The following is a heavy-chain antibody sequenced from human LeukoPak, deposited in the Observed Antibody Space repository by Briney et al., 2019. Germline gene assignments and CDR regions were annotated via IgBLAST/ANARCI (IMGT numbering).Heavy chain of an antibody. CDR1: GFTFSDYW. CDR3: ARDGTAPGLYFDL. V-gene: IGHV3-7*01. D-gene: IGHD1/OR15-1a*01. Sequence: GGSLRLSCAASGFTFSDYWMNWVRLAPGKGLEWVASIRQDGSEKSYVDSVKGRFTISRDNTWNSLYLQMNSLRAENTAVYYCARDGTAPGLYFDLWGQGTLVTVSS. CDR2: IRQDGSEK. J-gene: IGHJ4*01.